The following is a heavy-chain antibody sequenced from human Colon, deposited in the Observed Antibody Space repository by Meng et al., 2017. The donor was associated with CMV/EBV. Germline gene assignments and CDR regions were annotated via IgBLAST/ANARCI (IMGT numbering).Heavy chain of an antibody. D-gene: IGHD2-15*01. Sequence: SETLSLTCAVYGGSFSGYYWSWIRQPPGKGLEWIGTIYYSGSTYYNPSLKSRVTISVDTSKNQFSLKLTSVTAADTAVYYCARQGGSRFDPWGQGTLVTVSS. CDR2: IYYSGST. CDR3: ARQGGSRFDP. CDR1: GGSFSGYY. V-gene: IGHV4-34*01. J-gene: IGHJ5*02.